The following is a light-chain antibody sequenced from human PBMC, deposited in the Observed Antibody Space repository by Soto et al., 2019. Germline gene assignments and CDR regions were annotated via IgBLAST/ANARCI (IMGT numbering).Light chain of an antibody. J-gene: IGKJ4*01. V-gene: IGKV2-28*01. CDR1: QSLLHTNTYNY. CDR2: LGS. CDR3: MQALQT. Sequence: DIVMTQSPLSLPVTPGEPACISCRTSQSLLHTNTYNYLDWNLQKPGQSPQVLIYLGSDRASGVPDRFSGSGSGSDFSLKSSGVEAENAGVYYRMQALQTFGGGTKVDNK.